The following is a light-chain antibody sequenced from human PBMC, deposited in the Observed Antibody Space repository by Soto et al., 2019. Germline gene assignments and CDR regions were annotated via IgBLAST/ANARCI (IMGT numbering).Light chain of an antibody. Sequence: EIVMTQSPATLSVSPGERATLSCRASQSVSSSFAGYQQKPGQAPRLLIYGASTRATGIPARFSGSGSGTEFTLTISSLQSEDFAVYYCQQYNNWPPWTFGQGTKVEIK. CDR3: QQYNNWPPWT. CDR2: GAS. V-gene: IGKV3-15*01. J-gene: IGKJ1*01. CDR1: QSVSSS.